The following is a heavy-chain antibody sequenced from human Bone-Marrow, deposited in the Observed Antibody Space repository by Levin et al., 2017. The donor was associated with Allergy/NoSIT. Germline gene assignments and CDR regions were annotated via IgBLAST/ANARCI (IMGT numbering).Heavy chain of an antibody. Sequence: GESLKISCAASGFTFSSYWMHWVRQAPGKGLVWVSRINSDGSSTSYADSVKGRFTISRDNAKNTLYLQMNSLRAEDTAVYYCARDPGRDSSGYYSSFFDYWGQGTLVTVSS. D-gene: IGHD3-22*01. CDR2: INSDGSST. J-gene: IGHJ4*02. CDR1: GFTFSSYW. CDR3: ARDPGRDSSGYYSSFFDY. V-gene: IGHV3-74*01.